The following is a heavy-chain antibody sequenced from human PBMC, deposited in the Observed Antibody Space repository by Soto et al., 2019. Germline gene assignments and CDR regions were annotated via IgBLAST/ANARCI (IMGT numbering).Heavy chain of an antibody. CDR1: GGSISSGDYY. CDR3: ARANCGGDCYLNWFDP. D-gene: IGHD2-21*02. CDR2: IYYSGST. V-gene: IGHV4-30-4*01. J-gene: IGHJ5*02. Sequence: QVQLQESGPGLVKPSQTLSLTCTVSGGSISSGDYYWRWIRQPPGKGLEWIGYIYYSGSTYYNPSLQSRVTISVDTSKNQFSLKLSSVTAADTAVYYCARANCGGDCYLNWFDPWGQGTLVTVSS.